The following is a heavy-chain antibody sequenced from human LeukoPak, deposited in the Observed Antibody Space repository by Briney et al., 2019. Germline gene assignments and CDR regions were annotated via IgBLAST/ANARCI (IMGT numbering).Heavy chain of an antibody. Sequence: HAGGSLRLSCAASGFTVSSNYMSWVRQAPGKGLEWVSVIYSGGSTYYADSVKGRFTISRDNSKNTLYLQMNSLRAEDTAVYYCARAAKRIYGDYDYWGQGTLVTVSS. CDR1: GFTVSSNY. V-gene: IGHV3-53*01. CDR2: IYSGGST. D-gene: IGHD4-17*01. J-gene: IGHJ4*02. CDR3: ARAAKRIYGDYDY.